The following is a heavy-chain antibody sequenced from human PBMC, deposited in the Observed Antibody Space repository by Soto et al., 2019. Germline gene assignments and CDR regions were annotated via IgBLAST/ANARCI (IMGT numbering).Heavy chain of an antibody. V-gene: IGHV1-69*13. CDR3: AGPPELTRIYSYYDMDV. Sequence: SVKVSCKASGGTFSSYSISWVRQAPGQGLEWMGGIIPIFGTADYAQKFQGRVTITADESTSTAYMELSSLRSEDTAVYYCAGPPELTRIYSYYDMDVWGQGTTVTVSS. J-gene: IGHJ6*02. CDR2: IIPIFGTA. CDR1: GGTFSSYS. D-gene: IGHD1-7*01.